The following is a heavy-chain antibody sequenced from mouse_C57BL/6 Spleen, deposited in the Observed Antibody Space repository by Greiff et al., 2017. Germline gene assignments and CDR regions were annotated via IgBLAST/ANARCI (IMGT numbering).Heavy chain of an antibody. CDR3: AKIDAYGPRFDY. J-gene: IGHJ2*01. V-gene: IGHV2-5*01. Sequence: VKLMESGPGLVQPSQSLSIPCTVSGFSLTSYGVHWVRQSPGKGLEWLGVIWRGGSTDYNAAFMSRLSITKDHSKCQVFFTMNSLQADDSAIYYCAKIDAYGPRFDYWGQGTTLTVSS. CDR2: IWRGGST. CDR1: GFSLTSYG. D-gene: IGHD2-3*01.